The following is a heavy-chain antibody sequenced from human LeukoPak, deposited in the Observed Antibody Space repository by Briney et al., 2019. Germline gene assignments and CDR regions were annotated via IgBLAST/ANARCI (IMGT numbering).Heavy chain of an antibody. V-gene: IGHV1-24*01. Sequence: WASVKVSCKVSGYTLTELSMHWVRQAPGKGLEWMGGFDPEDGETIYAQKFQGRVTMTEDTSTDTAYMELSSLRSKDTAMYYCATPPTIFGVVISDYWGQGTLVTVSS. CDR1: GYTLTELS. CDR3: ATPPTIFGVVISDY. D-gene: IGHD3-3*01. CDR2: FDPEDGET. J-gene: IGHJ4*02.